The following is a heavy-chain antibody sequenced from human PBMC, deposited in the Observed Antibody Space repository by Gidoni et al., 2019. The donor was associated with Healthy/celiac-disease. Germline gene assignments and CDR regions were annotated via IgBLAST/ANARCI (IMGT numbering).Heavy chain of an antibody. V-gene: IGHV3-30-3*01. CDR2: IANDGSNK. J-gene: IGHJ4*02. CDR1: GFTFSRYA. D-gene: IGHD2-21*02. CDR3: ARGAQTCGGDCFLFYDY. Sequence: QVRLVESGGGVLQPGRSLRLSCAASGFTFSRYAMHWVRQAPGSGLGWVAVIANDGSNKYYADSVKGRFTISRDNSKNTLYLQMNSLRAEDTAVYYCARGAQTCGGDCFLFYDYWGQGTLVTVSS.